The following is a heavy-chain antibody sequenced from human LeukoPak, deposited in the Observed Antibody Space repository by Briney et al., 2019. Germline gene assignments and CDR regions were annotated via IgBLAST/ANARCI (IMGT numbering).Heavy chain of an antibody. Sequence: ASVKVSCKASGYTFTGYYMHWVRQAPGQGLEWMGWINPNSGGTNYAQKFQGRVTMTRATSISTAYMELSRLRSDDTAVYYCARDRDYGDNWFDPWGQGTLVTVSS. CDR3: ARDRDYGDNWFDP. CDR1: GYTFTGYY. D-gene: IGHD4-17*01. J-gene: IGHJ5*02. V-gene: IGHV1-2*02. CDR2: INPNSGGT.